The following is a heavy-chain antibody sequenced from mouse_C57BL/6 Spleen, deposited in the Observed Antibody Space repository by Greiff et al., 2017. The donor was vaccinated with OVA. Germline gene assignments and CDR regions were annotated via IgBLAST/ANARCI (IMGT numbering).Heavy chain of an antibody. CDR2: IWTGGGT. Sequence: VKLEESGPGLVAPSQSLSITCTVSGFSLTSYAISWVRQPPGKGLEWLGVIWTGGGTNYNSALKSRLSISKDNSKSQVFLKMNSLQTDDTARYYCARYSNGDYYAMDYWGQGTSVTVSS. D-gene: IGHD2-5*01. J-gene: IGHJ4*01. V-gene: IGHV2-9-1*01. CDR1: GFSLTSYA. CDR3: ARYSNGDYYAMDY.